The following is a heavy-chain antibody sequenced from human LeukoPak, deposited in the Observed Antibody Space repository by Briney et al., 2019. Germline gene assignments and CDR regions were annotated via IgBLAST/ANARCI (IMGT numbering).Heavy chain of an antibody. CDR1: GGSISSSSYY. J-gene: IGHJ4*02. CDR2: IYYSGST. Sequence: SETLSLTCTVSGGSISSSSYYWGWIRQPPGKGLEWIGSIYYSGSTYYIPSLKSRVTISVDTSKNQFSLKLSSVTAADTAVYYCARVGHYYDSSGHPRYYFDYWGQGTLVTVSS. D-gene: IGHD3-22*01. CDR3: ARVGHYYDSSGHPRYYFDY. V-gene: IGHV4-39*07.